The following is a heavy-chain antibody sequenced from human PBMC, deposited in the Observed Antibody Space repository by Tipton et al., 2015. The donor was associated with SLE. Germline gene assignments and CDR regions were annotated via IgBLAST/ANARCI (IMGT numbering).Heavy chain of an antibody. J-gene: IGHJ4*02. V-gene: IGHV3-23*01. Sequence: GSLRLSCAASGFTFSSFAMSWVRQAPGKGLEWVSAVSGSGDSTYYADSVKGQFTISRDNSKNTLYLQMSSLRAEDTAIYYCARDKTGWSRTIFDNWGQGTLVTVSS. CDR3: ARDKTGWSRTIFDN. CDR1: GFTFSSFA. D-gene: IGHD6-19*01. CDR2: VSGSGDST.